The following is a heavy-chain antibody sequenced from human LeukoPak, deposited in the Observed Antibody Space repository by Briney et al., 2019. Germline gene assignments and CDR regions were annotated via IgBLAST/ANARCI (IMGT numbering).Heavy chain of an antibody. CDR2: IKEDGSEH. CDR3: ARDSFETDIDY. D-gene: IGHD1-14*01. CDR1: GFSFSRYW. J-gene: IGHJ4*02. V-gene: IGHV3-7*01. Sequence: GGSLRLSCVASGFSFSRYWMSWVRQAPGKGLEWVANIKEDGSEHYYADSLKGRFTISRDNVKNSLYPHINSLRAEDTAVYYCARDSFETDIDYWGQGTLVTVSS.